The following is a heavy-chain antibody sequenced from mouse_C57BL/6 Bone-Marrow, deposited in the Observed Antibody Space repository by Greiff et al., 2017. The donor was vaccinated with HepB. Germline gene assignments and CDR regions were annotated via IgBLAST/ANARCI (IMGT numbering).Heavy chain of an antibody. CDR1: GYTFTDYY. J-gene: IGHJ3*01. D-gene: IGHD2-4*01. Sequence: QVQLQQSGAELVKPGASVKISCKASGYTFTDYYINWVKQRPGQGLEWIGKIGPGSGSTYYNEKFKGKATLTADKSSSTAYMQLSSLTSEDAAVYFCTYDYDPWFAYWGQGTLVTVSA. V-gene: IGHV1-77*01. CDR3: TYDYDPWFAY. CDR2: IGPGSGST.